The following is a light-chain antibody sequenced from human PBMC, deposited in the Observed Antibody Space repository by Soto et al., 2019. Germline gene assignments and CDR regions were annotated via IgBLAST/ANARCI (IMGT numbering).Light chain of an antibody. CDR1: SDDVGAYNS. CDR3: CSSATESTYV. V-gene: IGLV2-23*01. Sequence: QSALAQPASVSGSPGQSITISCTGTSDDVGAYNSVSWYQQLPHKAPQVILYKGTQRPSGVSSRFSGSTSGNAASLTISGLQADDEADYFCCSSATESTYVFGTGIKVTVL. J-gene: IGLJ1*01. CDR2: KGT.